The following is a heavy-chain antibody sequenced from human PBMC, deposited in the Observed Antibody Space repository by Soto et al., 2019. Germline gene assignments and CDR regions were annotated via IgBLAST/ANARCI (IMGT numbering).Heavy chain of an antibody. CDR3: ARPDFGDYWYFDL. D-gene: IGHD4-17*01. CDR2: IIPALGTA. Sequence: QDQLVQSGAEVKKPGSSVKVSCKASGGTFSSHTFSWVRQAPGQGLEWMGRIIPALGTATYAQKFQGRVKITPDDSATPVYIELPSLRSEDTAVYYCARPDFGDYWYFDLWGRGTLVTVSS. V-gene: IGHV1-69*08. J-gene: IGHJ2*01. CDR1: GGTFSSHT.